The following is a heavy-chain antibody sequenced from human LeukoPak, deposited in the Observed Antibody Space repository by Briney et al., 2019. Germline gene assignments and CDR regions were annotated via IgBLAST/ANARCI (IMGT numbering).Heavy chain of an antibody. Sequence: GGSLRLSCTAPGFTFNDYAMTWVRQAPGKGLEWVSSIRATDPSTYYADSVKGRFTISRDNSKNTLYLQMNSLRDEDTAMYFCAKGGYTSAYDYWGQGTLVTVSS. CDR2: IRATDPST. D-gene: IGHD2-2*02. J-gene: IGHJ4*02. V-gene: IGHV3-23*01. CDR1: GFTFNDYA. CDR3: AKGGYTSAYDY.